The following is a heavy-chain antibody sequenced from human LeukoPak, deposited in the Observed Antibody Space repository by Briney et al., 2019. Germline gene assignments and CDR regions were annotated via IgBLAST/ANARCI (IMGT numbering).Heavy chain of an antibody. V-gene: IGHV3-48*02. J-gene: IGHJ5*02. D-gene: IGHD4-11*01. CDR1: GFTFSNYH. CDR2: ISSSSRAT. Sequence: PGGSLRLSCTASGFTFSNYHMKWVRQAPGKGLEWVSYISSSSRATYYADSVKGRFTISRDNAKNSLYLQMNSLTDEDTAVYYCAAYSNYAYSFDPWGQGTLVTVSS. CDR3: AAYSNYAYSFDP.